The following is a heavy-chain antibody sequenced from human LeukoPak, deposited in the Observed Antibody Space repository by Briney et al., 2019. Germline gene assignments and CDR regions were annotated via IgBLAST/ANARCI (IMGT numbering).Heavy chain of an antibody. CDR3: ARHVTTGDSAARGLDI. V-gene: IGHV5-51*01. D-gene: IGHD2-21*02. Sequence: GESLKISCKGSGYSFTSYWVAWVRQMPGKGLEWMGIIYPRDSDTRYSPSFQGQVTISADKSSSTAYLQWSGLKASDTAVYYCARHVTTGDSAARGLDIWGQGTVVTVSS. CDR2: IYPRDSDT. J-gene: IGHJ3*02. CDR1: GYSFTSYW.